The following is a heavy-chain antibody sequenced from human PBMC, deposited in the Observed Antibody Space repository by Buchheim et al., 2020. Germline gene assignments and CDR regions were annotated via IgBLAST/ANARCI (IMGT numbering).Heavy chain of an antibody. Sequence: EVQLVESGGGLVQPGGSLRLSCSAPGFPFSIYWMHWVRQAPGKGLAWVSHINREGTTTNYADSVRGRFTLSRDNGKNKLYLQMNNLRAEDTAVYYCVRDRYGSGDYWGQGTL. CDR1: GFPFSIYW. J-gene: IGHJ4*02. V-gene: IGHV3-74*01. CDR3: VRDRYGSGDY. CDR2: INREGTTT. D-gene: IGHD3-10*01.